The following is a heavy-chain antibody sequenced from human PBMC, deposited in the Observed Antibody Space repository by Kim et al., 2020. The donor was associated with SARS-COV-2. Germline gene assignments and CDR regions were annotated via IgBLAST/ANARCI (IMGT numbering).Heavy chain of an antibody. V-gene: IGHV4-31*03. CDR2: NPNSGST. CDR1: GDSISGGTFS. D-gene: IGHD1-26*01. J-gene: IGHJ6*03. CDR3: ALVVGTYYFYKD. Sequence: SETLSLTCTVSGDSISGGTFSWTWIRQHPEKGLEWIGYNPNSGSTYNHPPLKSRATILTNATKNYSLLRVSAATAATTAEYYSALVVGTYYFYKD.